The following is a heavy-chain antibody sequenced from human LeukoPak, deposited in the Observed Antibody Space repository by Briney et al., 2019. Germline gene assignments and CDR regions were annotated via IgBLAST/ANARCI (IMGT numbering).Heavy chain of an antibody. J-gene: IGHJ4*02. CDR3: ARVRVTGSYGLDLGH. CDR1: GYTFTSYG. D-gene: IGHD1-26*01. V-gene: IGHV1-2*02. Sequence: APVTVSCKASGYTFTSYGISWVRQAPGQGFEWMGWIDPNSGGTNYAQNFQGRVTMTRDTSISTAYMELSRLRSDDTAVYYCARVRVTGSYGLDLGHWGQGTLVTVSS. CDR2: IDPNSGGT.